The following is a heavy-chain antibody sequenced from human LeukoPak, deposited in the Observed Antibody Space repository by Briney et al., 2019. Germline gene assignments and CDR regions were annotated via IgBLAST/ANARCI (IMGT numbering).Heavy chain of an antibody. CDR3: ARNQYSSSWYFGWFDP. D-gene: IGHD6-13*01. V-gene: IGHV1-18*04. CDR1: GYTFTGYY. Sequence: ASVKVSCKASGYTFTGYYMHWVRQAPGQGLEWMGWISAYNGNTNYAQKLQGRVTMTTDTSTSTAYMELRSLRSDDTAVYYCARNQYSSSWYFGWFDPWGQGTLVTVSS. CDR2: ISAYNGNT. J-gene: IGHJ5*02.